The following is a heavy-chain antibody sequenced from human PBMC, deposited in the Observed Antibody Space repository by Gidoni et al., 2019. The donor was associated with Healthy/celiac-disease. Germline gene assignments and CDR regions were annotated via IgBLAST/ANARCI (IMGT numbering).Heavy chain of an antibody. V-gene: IGHV3-23*01. D-gene: IGHD3-3*01. CDR2: ISGSGGST. CDR3: AKDCEAVGLVIISPEYFQH. Sequence: EVQLLESGGGLVQPGGSLRLSCAASGFTFSSYAMSWVRQAPGKGLEWVSAISGSGGSTYYADSVKGRFTISRDNSKNTLYLQMNSLRAEDTAVYYCAKDCEAVGLVIISPEYFQHWGQGTLVTVSS. CDR1: GFTFSSYA. J-gene: IGHJ1*01.